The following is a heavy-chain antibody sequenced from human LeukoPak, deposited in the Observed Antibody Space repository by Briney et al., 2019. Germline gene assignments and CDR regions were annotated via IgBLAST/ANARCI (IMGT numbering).Heavy chain of an antibody. V-gene: IGHV3-30-3*01. CDR2: ISYDGSNK. CDR3: ARAAFFGGNSEPIFDY. D-gene: IGHD4-23*01. Sequence: GGSLRLSCAASGFTFSSYAMHWVRQAPGKGLEWVAVISYDGSNKYYADSVKGRFTISRDNSKNTLYLQMNSLRAEDTAVYYCARAAFFGGNSEPIFDYWGQGTLVTVSS. CDR1: GFTFSSYA. J-gene: IGHJ4*02.